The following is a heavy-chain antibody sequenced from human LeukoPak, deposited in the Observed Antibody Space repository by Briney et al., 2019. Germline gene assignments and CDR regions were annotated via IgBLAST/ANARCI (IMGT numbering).Heavy chain of an antibody. V-gene: IGHV3-23*01. CDR2: ISGSGGST. J-gene: IGHJ4*02. CDR3: AKDLFTYGVEAYYFDY. Sequence: GGSLRLSCAASGFTFSSYAMTWVRQAPGRGLEWVSAISGSGGSTYYAGSVRGRFTISRDNSKNTLYLQMNSLRAEDTALYYCAKDLFTYGVEAYYFDYWGQGTLVTVSS. CDR1: GFTFSSYA. D-gene: IGHD2-8*01.